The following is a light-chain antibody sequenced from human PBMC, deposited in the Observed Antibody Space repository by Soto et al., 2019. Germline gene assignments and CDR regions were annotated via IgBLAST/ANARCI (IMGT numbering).Light chain of an antibody. J-gene: IGLJ2*01. CDR1: TSDIGDNKY. V-gene: IGLV2-8*01. CDR3: SSYVGSNFHVL. Sequence: QSALTQPASVSGSPGQSITISCTGTTSDIGDNKYVSWYQQHPGKAPKLLVYDVDKRPSGVPDRFSGSKSGNTASLTVSGLQAEDEADYYCSSYVGSNFHVLFGGGTKLTVL. CDR2: DVD.